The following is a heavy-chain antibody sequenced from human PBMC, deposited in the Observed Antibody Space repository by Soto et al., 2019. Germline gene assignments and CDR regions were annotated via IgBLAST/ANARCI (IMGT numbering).Heavy chain of an antibody. J-gene: IGHJ4*02. D-gene: IGHD3-22*01. CDR1: GFTFSNYY. V-gene: IGHV3-74*01. Sequence: EMQLVESGGGLVQPGGSLRLSCAASGFTFSNYYMHWVRQAPGKGPVWVSRISSDGTTTTYADSVKGRFTISRDKAKNTLYLQVNSLRADDTAVYYCARLPNCDSSGCYSYFALWGQGGLVTVSS. CDR2: ISSDGTTT. CDR3: ARLPNCDSSGCYSYFAL.